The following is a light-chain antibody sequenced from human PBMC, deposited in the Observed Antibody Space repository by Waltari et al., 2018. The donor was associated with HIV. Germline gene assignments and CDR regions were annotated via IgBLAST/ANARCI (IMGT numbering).Light chain of an antibody. CDR3: QAWDTASGV. V-gene: IGLV3-1*01. CDR1: QLGVIY. Sequence: SYESTQPPSASVSPGPTASITCSGDQLGVIYNYWYQKTSGQSPVLVIYEDKKRPSGTPERFSGSNSGNTATLTISGTQAMDEADYYCQAWDTASGVFGGGTKLTVL. J-gene: IGLJ2*01. CDR2: EDK.